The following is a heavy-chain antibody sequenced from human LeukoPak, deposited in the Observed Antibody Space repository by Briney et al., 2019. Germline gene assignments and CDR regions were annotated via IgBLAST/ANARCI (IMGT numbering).Heavy chain of an antibody. CDR1: GGSFSGYC. V-gene: IGHV4-34*01. Sequence: SQTLSLTCAVYGGSFSGYCWSWIRQPPGKGLEWIGEINHSGSTNYNPSLKSRVTISVDTSKNQFSLKLSSVTAADTAVYYCAREPGYSYYYFDYWGQGTLVTVSS. D-gene: IGHD5-18*01. CDR2: INHSGST. J-gene: IGHJ4*02. CDR3: AREPGYSYYYFDY.